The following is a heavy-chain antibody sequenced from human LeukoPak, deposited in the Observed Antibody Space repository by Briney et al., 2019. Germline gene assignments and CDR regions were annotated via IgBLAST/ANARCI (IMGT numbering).Heavy chain of an antibody. J-gene: IGHJ4*02. D-gene: IGHD3-16*02. V-gene: IGHV1-2*02. CDR2: INPNSGGT. CDR1: GYTFTGYY. CDR3: ARAGRDYVWGSHQYYFDY. Sequence: ASVKVSCKASGYTFTGYYMHWVRQAPGQGLEWMGWINPNSGGTNYAQKFQGRVTMTRDTSISTAYMELSRLRSDDTAVYYCARAGRDYVWGSHQYYFDYWGQGTLVTVSS.